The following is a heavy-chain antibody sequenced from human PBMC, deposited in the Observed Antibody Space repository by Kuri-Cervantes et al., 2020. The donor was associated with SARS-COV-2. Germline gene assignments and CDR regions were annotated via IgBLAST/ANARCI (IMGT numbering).Heavy chain of an antibody. Sequence: GESLKISCAASGFTFSSYWMHWVRQAPGKGLVWVSRINSDGSSTSYADSVKGRFTISRDNAKNTLYLQMNSLRAEDTAVYYCARPEMVRGADYWGQGTLVTVSS. CDR1: GFTFSSYW. J-gene: IGHJ4*02. CDR2: INSDGSST. CDR3: ARPEMVRGADY. V-gene: IGHV3-74*01. D-gene: IGHD5-24*01.